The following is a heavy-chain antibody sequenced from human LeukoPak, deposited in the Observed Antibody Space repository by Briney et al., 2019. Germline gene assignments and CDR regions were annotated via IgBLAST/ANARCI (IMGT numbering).Heavy chain of an antibody. V-gene: IGHV3-48*01. CDR2: ISVSSTTI. J-gene: IGHJ6*02. CDR1: RFTFSSYY. CDR3: ARWLGSGYDPPAEGYSMDV. D-gene: IGHD5-12*01. Sequence: WGSLRLSCAASRFTFSSYYMSWVRQAPGKGLEWVSYISVSSTTIYYSDSVKGRFTVSRDNARNSLYLQMNSLRAEDTAVYYCARWLGSGYDPPAEGYSMDVWGQGTTVTVSS.